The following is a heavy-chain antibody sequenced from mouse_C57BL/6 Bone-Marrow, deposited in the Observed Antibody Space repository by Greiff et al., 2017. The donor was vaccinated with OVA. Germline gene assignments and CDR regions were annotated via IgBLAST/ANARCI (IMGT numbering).Heavy chain of an antibody. D-gene: IGHD2-2*01. CDR1: GYTFPSYW. J-gene: IGHJ2*01. V-gene: IGHV1-53*01. CDR2: INPSTGGT. Sequence: QVQLKQPGTELVKPGASVKLSCKASGYTFPSYWMHWVKQRPGQGLEWIGEINPSTGGTTYNQKFKAKATLTVDKSSSTAYMQLKSLTSEDSAVYYCASVWLRRGYYFDYWGQGTTLTVSS. CDR3: ASVWLRRGYYFDY.